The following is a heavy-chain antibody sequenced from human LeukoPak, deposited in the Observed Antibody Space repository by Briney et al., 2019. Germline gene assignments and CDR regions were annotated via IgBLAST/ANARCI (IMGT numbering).Heavy chain of an antibody. Sequence: GGSLRLSCAASGFTCSSYGMHWVRQAPGKGLEWVALIWYDGSKQYYADSVKGRFTISRDNSKNTLHLQMNSLRAEDTAVFYCARLIGWSRFDPWGHGALVTVSS. CDR2: IWYDGSKQ. J-gene: IGHJ5*02. V-gene: IGHV3-33*01. CDR1: GFTCSSYG. D-gene: IGHD6-19*01. CDR3: ARLIGWSRFDP.